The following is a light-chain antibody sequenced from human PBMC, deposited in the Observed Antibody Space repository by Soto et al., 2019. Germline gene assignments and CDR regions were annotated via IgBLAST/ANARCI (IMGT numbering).Light chain of an antibody. CDR3: SSSTSSSTLVL. CDR2: DVS. Sequence: QSVLTQPASVSGSPGQSITISCTGTSSDVGGFTYVSWYQQHPGKAPQLMIFDVSSGPTGVSNRFSGSKSGNTASLTISGRQAEDEADYYCSSSTSSSTLVLFGGGTKLTVL. J-gene: IGLJ2*01. V-gene: IGLV2-14*01. CDR1: SSDVGGFTY.